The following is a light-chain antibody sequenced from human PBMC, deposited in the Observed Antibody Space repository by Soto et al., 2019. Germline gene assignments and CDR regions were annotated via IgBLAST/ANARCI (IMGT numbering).Light chain of an antibody. Sequence: EIVLTQSPATLSLSPGERATLSCRATQSVNSNYLAWYQQKPGQAPRLLIYGASSRATGIPDRFSGSGSGTDFPLTISRLEPADFAVYYCQQYGNSQYTFGQGTKLEIK. J-gene: IGKJ2*01. CDR2: GAS. CDR1: QSVNSNY. V-gene: IGKV3-20*01. CDR3: QQYGNSQYT.